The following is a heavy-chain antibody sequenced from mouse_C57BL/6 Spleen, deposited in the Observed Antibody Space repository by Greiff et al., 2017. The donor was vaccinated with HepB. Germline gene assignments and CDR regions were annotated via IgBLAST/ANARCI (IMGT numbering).Heavy chain of an antibody. V-gene: IGHV1-80*01. J-gene: IGHJ1*03. D-gene: IGHD2-3*01. CDR2: IYPGDGDT. CDR1: GYAFSSYW. Sequence: QVQLQQSGAELVKPGASVKISCKASGYAFSSYWMNWVKQRPGKGLEWIGQIYPGDGDTNYNGKFKGKATLTADKSSSTAYMQLSSLTSEDSAVYFCARSGPLYDGYWYFDVWGTGTTVTVSS. CDR3: ARSGPLYDGYWYFDV.